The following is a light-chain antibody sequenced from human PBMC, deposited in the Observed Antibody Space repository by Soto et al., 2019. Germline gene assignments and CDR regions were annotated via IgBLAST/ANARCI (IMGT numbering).Light chain of an antibody. CDR1: QSMTSW. V-gene: IGKV1-5*03. CDR3: QQYNSYPFT. J-gene: IGKJ3*01. CDR2: KAS. Sequence: DIQMTQSPSTLSASAGDRVTITCRASQSMTSWLAWYQQKPGKAPKLLIYKASSLDSGVPSRFSGSGSGTEFTLTISSLQPDDFASYYCQQYNSYPFTFGPGTKVDIK.